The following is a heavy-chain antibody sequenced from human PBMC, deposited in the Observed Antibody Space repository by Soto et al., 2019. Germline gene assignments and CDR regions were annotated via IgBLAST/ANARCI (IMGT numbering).Heavy chain of an antibody. V-gene: IGHV4-4*07. Sequence: TLSLTCTVSGGSISGYYWSWVRQPAGKGLEWVGRIYSDGTTNYSPSLKSRVTMSLDTSKDQFSLHLNSVTAADTAVNYCSRVGCSNSKCYTRGMDVWGQGTTVTVSS. J-gene: IGHJ6*02. CDR2: IYSDGTT. D-gene: IGHD2-2*01. CDR1: GGSISGYY. CDR3: SRVGCSNSKCYTRGMDV.